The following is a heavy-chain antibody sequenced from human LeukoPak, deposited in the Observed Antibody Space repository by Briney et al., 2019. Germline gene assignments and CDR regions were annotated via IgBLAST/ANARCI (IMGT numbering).Heavy chain of an antibody. V-gene: IGHV1-18*01. D-gene: IGHD3-22*01. CDR2: ISAYNGNT. CDR1: GYTFTSYG. Sequence: ASVKVSCKASGYTFTSYGISWVRQAPGQGLEWMGWISAYNGNTNYAQKLQGRVTITANESTSTAYMELSSLRSEDTAVYYCARYYYDSSGRSPDRFDYWGQGTLVTVSS. CDR3: ARYYYDSSGRSPDRFDY. J-gene: IGHJ4*02.